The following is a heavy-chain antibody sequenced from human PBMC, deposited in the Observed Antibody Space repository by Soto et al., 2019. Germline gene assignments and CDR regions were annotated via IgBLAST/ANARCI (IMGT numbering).Heavy chain of an antibody. J-gene: IGHJ6*02. CDR2: IYDTGISGYTPST. V-gene: IGHV4-59*01. CDR1: GGSITSSY. Sequence: SETLSLTCTVSGGSITSSYWSWIRRPPGKGLEWIAYIYDTGISGYTPSTSYNPSLKSRVTMSVDTSKSHFSLKLTSVTAADTAVYYCARGEDAFFYYGLDVWGQGITVTVSS. CDR3: ARGEDAFFYYGLDV.